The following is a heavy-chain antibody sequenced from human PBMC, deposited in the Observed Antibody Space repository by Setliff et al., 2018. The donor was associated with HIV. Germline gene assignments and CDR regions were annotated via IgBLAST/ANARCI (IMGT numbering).Heavy chain of an antibody. CDR2: IHPRDSDT. V-gene: IGHV5-51*01. J-gene: IGHJ3*02. D-gene: IGHD1-26*01. CDR3: ARFWNSGSYRDAFDI. Sequence: GESLKISCKGFGYSFTSYLIAWVRQTPGKGLEWMGNIHPRDSDTRYSPSFQGQVIISADKSISTAYLQWSSLKASDSAMYYCARFWNSGSYRDAFDIWGQGTMVTVSS. CDR1: GYSFTSYL.